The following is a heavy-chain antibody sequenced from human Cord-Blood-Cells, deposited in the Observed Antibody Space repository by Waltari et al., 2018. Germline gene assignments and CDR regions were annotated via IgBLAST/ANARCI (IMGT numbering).Heavy chain of an antibody. Sequence: EVQLVESGRGLVQPGGSLKLSCAASWFTFICPAIHWARQASGKGLEWVCRIRSKANSYATAYAASVKGRFTISRDDSKNTAYLQMNSLKTEDTAVYYCTSTTVINAFDIWGQGTMVTVSS. CDR1: WFTFICPA. D-gene: IGHD4-17*01. CDR3: TSTTVINAFDI. J-gene: IGHJ3*02. CDR2: IRSKANSYAT. V-gene: IGHV3-73*02.